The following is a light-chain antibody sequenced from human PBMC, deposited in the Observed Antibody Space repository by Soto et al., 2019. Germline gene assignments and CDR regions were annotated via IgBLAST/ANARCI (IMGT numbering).Light chain of an antibody. J-gene: IGLJ3*02. Sequence: QSVLTQPTSVSGAPGQRVTISCTGSSSNIGAGYDVHWYQQLPGTAPKLLIYDNNSRPSGVPDRFSGSKSGTSASLAITGLQADDEADYYCQSYDNSLSGPVLFGGGTKLTVL. V-gene: IGLV1-40*01. CDR2: DNN. CDR3: QSYDNSLSGPVL. CDR1: SSNIGAGYD.